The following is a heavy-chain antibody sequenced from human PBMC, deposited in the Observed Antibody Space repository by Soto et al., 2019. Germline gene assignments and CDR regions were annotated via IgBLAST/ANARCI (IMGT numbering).Heavy chain of an antibody. CDR1: GGSISSGGYS. CDR3: ARGSPGDIAVGEDYYGMDV. J-gene: IGHJ6*02. D-gene: IGHD6-19*01. Sequence: PSETLSLTCAVSGGSISSGGYSWSWIRQPPGKGLEWIGYIYHSGSTYYNPSLKSRVTISVDRSKNQFSLKLSSVTAADTAVYYCARGSPGDIAVGEDYYGMDVWGQGTTVTVSS. CDR2: IYHSGST. V-gene: IGHV4-30-2*01.